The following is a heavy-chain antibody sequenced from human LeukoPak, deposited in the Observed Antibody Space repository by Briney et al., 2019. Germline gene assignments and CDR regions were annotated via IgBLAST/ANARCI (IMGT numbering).Heavy chain of an antibody. CDR3: AREWDSGSYYLGYFDY. J-gene: IGHJ4*02. Sequence: PGGSLRLPCAASGFTFSSYWMHWVRQAPGKGLVWVSHINSDGGSTTYADSVEGRFTISRDNAKNTLYLQMNSLRAEDTAVYSCAREWDSGSYYLGYFDYWGQGTLVTVSS. CDR2: INSDGGST. CDR1: GFTFSSYW. D-gene: IGHD1-26*01. V-gene: IGHV3-74*01.